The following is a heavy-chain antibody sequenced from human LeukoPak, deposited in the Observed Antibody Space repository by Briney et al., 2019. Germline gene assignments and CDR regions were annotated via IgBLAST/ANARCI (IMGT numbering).Heavy chain of an antibody. Sequence: SETLSLTCTVSGGSISSYYWSWIRRPAGKGLEWIGRIYTSGSTNYNPSLKSRVTMSVDTSKNQFSLKLSSVTAADTAVYYCAREADILNYYYYMDVWGKGTTVTISS. D-gene: IGHD3-9*01. CDR3: AREADILNYYYYMDV. CDR1: GGSISSYY. J-gene: IGHJ6*03. CDR2: IYTSGST. V-gene: IGHV4-4*07.